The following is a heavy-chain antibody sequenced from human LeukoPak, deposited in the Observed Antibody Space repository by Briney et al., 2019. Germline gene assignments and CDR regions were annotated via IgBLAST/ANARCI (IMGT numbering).Heavy chain of an antibody. Sequence: PSETLSLTCTVSGGSISSYYWSWIRQPAGKGLEWIGRIYTSGSTNYNPSLKSRATMSVDTSKNQFSLKLSSVTAADTAVYYCARAAPVRGVITFYYYYYYMDVWGKGTTVTVSS. CDR1: GGSISSYY. J-gene: IGHJ6*03. CDR2: IYTSGST. CDR3: ARAAPVRGVITFYYYYYYMDV. V-gene: IGHV4-4*07. D-gene: IGHD3-10*01.